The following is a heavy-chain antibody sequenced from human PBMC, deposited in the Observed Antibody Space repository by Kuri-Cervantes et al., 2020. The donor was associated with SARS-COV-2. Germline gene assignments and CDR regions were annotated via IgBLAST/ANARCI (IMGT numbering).Heavy chain of an antibody. Sequence: SETLSLTCTVSGGSISSGDYYWSWIRQPPGKGLEWIGYIYYSGSTYYNPSLKSRVTISVDTSKNQFSLKLSSVTAADTAVYYCARGLRCSGGSCYSEGGTFDYWGQGTLVTVSS. D-gene: IGHD2-15*01. CDR1: GGSISSGDYY. J-gene: IGHJ4*02. CDR3: ARGLRCSGGSCYSEGGTFDY. CDR2: IYYSGST. V-gene: IGHV4-30-4*01.